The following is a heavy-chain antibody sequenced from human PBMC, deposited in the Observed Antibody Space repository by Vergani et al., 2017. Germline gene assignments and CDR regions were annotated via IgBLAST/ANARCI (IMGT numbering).Heavy chain of an antibody. V-gene: IGHV3-48*01. Sequence: EVQLVESGGGLVQPGGSLRLSCAASGFTFSSYSMNWVRQAPGKGLEWVSYISSSSTIYYADSVKGRFTISRDNAKNSLYLQMNSLRAEDTAVYYCARDLWSGYDLDAFDIWGQGTTVTVSS. D-gene: IGHD5-12*01. J-gene: IGHJ3*02. CDR1: GFTFSSYS. CDR2: ISSSSTI. CDR3: ARDLWSGYDLDAFDI.